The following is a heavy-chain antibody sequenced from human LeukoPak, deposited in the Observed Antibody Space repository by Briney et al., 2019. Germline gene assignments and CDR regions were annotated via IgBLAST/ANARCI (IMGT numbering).Heavy chain of an antibody. CDR2: IYYSGST. CDR3: VYSGNYSYFDS. V-gene: IGHV4-39*07. CDR1: GGSISSYY. J-gene: IGHJ4*02. Sequence: SETLSLTCTVSGGSISSYYWSWIRQPPGKGLEWIGSIYYSGSTFYNPSLKSRVTISVDTSKNQFSLKLSSVTAADTAVYYCVYSGNYSYFDSWGQGTLVTVSS. D-gene: IGHD1-26*01.